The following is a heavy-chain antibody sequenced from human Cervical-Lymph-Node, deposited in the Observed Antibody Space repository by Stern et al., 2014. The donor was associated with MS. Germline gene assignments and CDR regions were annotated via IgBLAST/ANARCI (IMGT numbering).Heavy chain of an antibody. CDR1: GYTLTNYP. Sequence: QVQLVQSGSELKKPGASVKVSCKASGYTLTNYPMNWVRQAPGQGLEWMGWINTNTGNSSYAQGFTGRFVFSLDTSVSTAYLQISSLKAEDTAVYYCARDFVDTAMITRSDYLDCWGQGTLVTVSS. D-gene: IGHD5-18*01. CDR3: ARDFVDTAMITRSDYLDC. CDR2: INTNTGNS. V-gene: IGHV7-4-1*02. J-gene: IGHJ4*02.